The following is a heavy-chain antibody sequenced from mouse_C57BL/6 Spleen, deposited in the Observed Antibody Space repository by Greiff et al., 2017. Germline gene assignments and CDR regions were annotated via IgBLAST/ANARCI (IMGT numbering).Heavy chain of an antibody. CDR1: GFTFSDYY. V-gene: IGHV5-16*01. CDR3: ARDYGGLDY. D-gene: IGHD1-2*01. Sequence: EVMLVESEGGLVQPGSSMKLSCTASGFTFSDYYMAWVRQVPEKGLEWVANINYDGSSTYYLDSLKSRFIISRDNAKNILYLQMSSLKSEDTATYYCARDYGGLDYWGQGTSVTVSS. J-gene: IGHJ4*01. CDR2: INYDGSST.